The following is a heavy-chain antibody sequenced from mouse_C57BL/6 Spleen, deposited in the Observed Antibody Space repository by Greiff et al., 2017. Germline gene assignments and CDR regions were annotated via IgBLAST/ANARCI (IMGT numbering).Heavy chain of an antibody. V-gene: IGHV1-81*01. CDR3: ARDSSGSLYAMDY. CDR1: GYTFTSYG. D-gene: IGHD3-2*02. J-gene: IGHJ4*01. Sequence: VKVVESGAELARPGASVKLSCKASGYTFTSYGISWVKQRTGQGLEWIGEIYPRSGNTYYNEKFKGKATLTADKSSSTAYMELRSLTSEDSAVYFCARDSSGSLYAMDYWGQGTSVTVSS. CDR2: IYPRSGNT.